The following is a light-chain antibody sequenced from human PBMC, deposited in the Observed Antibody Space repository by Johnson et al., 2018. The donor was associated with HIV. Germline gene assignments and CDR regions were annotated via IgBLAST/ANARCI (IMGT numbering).Light chain of an antibody. CDR2: DNN. V-gene: IGLV1-51*01. CDR1: SSNIESDY. J-gene: IGLJ1*01. CDR3: GAWDSTLNAYV. Sequence: QSVLTQPPSVSAAPGQKVDISCSGSSSNIESDYVSWYQQLPGTAPKLLIYDNNKRPSGIPDRFSGSKSGTSATLGITGLQTGDEGVYFCGAWDSTLNAYVFGTGTKVTVL.